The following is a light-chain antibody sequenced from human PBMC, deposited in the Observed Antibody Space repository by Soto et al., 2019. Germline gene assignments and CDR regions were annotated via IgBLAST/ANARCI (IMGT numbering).Light chain of an antibody. CDR1: SSNIGSNT. J-gene: IGLJ1*01. CDR3: ATWDDNLNAYV. V-gene: IGLV1-44*01. CDR2: NNN. Sequence: QSVLTQPPSASGTPGQRVTISCSGSSSNIGSNTVTWYQHLPGTAPKLLIYNNNQWPSGVPDRFSGSKSGTSASLAISGLQSEDEADYYCATWDDNLNAYVFGSGTKLTVL.